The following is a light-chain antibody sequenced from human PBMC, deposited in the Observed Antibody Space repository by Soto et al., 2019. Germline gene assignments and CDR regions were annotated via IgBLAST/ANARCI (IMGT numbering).Light chain of an antibody. V-gene: IGLV2-14*01. CDR2: EVS. CDR1: SSDVGGYNY. J-gene: IGLJ1*01. Sequence: QSALTQPASVSGSPGQSITISCTGTSSDVGGYNYVSWYQQHPGKAPKLMIYEVSNRPSGVSNRFSGSKSGNTAPLTISGLQAEDEADYYCSSYTSSSTLLFGTGTKLTVL. CDR3: SSYTSSSTLL.